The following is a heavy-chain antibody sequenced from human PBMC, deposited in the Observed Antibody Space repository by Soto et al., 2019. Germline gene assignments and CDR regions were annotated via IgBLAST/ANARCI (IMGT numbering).Heavy chain of an antibody. CDR3: ARAGSGWYYYGMDV. CDR1: GFTFSSYE. CDR2: IGTAGDT. D-gene: IGHD6-19*01. J-gene: IGHJ6*02. V-gene: IGHV3-13*01. Sequence: VSLRISFAASGFTFSSYEMHWVRQATGKGLEWVSAIGTAGDTYYPGSVKGRFTISRENAKNSLYLQMNSLRAGDTAVYYCARAGSGWYYYGMDVWGQGTTVTVSS.